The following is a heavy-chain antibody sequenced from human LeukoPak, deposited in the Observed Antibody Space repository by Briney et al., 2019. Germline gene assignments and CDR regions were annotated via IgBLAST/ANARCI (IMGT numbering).Heavy chain of an antibody. D-gene: IGHD3-22*01. Sequence: SVKVSCKASGGTFSSYAISWVRQAPGQGLEWMGGIIPVFGTANYAQKFQGRVTITTDESTSTAYMELSSLRSEDTAVYYCAISYDSSGYYLATSFDYWGQGTLVTVSS. CDR2: IIPVFGTA. CDR3: AISYDSSGYYLATSFDY. J-gene: IGHJ4*02. V-gene: IGHV1-69*05. CDR1: GGTFSSYA.